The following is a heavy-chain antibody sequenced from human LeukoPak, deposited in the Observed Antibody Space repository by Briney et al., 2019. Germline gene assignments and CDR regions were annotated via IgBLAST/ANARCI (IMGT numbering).Heavy chain of an antibody. Sequence: SETLSLTCTVSGGSISSYYWSWIRQPPGKGLEWIGYIYYSGSTNYNPSPKSRVTISVDTSKNQFSLKLSSVTAADTAVYYCARTIRDGYNPFDYWGQGTLVTVSS. D-gene: IGHD5-24*01. CDR1: GGSISSYY. CDR3: ARTIRDGYNPFDY. CDR2: IYYSGST. J-gene: IGHJ4*02. V-gene: IGHV4-59*01.